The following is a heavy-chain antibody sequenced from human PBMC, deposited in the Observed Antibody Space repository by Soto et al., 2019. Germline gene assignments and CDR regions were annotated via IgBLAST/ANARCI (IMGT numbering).Heavy chain of an antibody. J-gene: IGHJ4*02. V-gene: IGHV1-69*08. CDR2: IIPILGIA. CDR3: ERDGGLGGFYY. Sequence: QVQLVQSGAEVKKPGSSVKVSCKPSGGTFSSYTISWVRQAPGQGLEWMGRIIPILGIANYAQKFQGRVRITADKSTGTAYMELSSLRSEDTAVYYGERDGGLGGFYYGGQGPLVTVSS. D-gene: IGHD3-10*01. CDR1: GGTFSSYT.